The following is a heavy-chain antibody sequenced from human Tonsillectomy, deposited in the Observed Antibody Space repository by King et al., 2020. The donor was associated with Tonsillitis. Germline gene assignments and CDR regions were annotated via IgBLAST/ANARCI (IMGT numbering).Heavy chain of an antibody. D-gene: IGHD3-10*01. CDR1: GYTFTTYG. V-gene: IGHV1-18*04. CDR2: ISAYNGNT. J-gene: IGHJ3*02. Sequence: QLVQSGAEMKKPGASVKVSCKASGYTFTTYGLSWVRQAPGQGLEWMGWISAYNGNTNYVQKLHGRVTMTTDTSTSTAYMELRSLRSDDTAVYYCARGLSYGSGSYYGYDAFDIWGQGTMVTVSS. CDR3: ARGLSYGSGSYYGYDAFDI.